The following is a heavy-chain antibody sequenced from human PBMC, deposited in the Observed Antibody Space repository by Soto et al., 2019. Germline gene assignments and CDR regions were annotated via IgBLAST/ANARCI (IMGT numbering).Heavy chain of an antibody. J-gene: IGHJ4*01. CDR2: IYYSGST. CDR3: ARRGQQLFDY. D-gene: IGHD6-13*01. V-gene: IGHV4-31*03. Sequence: SETLSLTCTVSGGSISSGGYYWSWIRQHPGKGLEWIGYIYYSGSTYYNPSLKSRVTISVDTSKNQFSLKLSSVTAADTAVYYCARRGQQLFDYWGHGTLVTVSS. CDR1: GGSISSGGYY.